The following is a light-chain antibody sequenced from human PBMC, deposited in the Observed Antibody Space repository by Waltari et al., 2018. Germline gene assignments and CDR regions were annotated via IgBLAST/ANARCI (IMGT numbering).Light chain of an antibody. CDR1: GLRSYY. CDR3: HSRDASGVGGS. J-gene: IGLJ2*01. Sequence: SSELTQDPAVSVAMGQTVTIPCQGNGLRSYYAHLYQHRPGQAPILIMYDKNNRPSGVPDRFSGSNSDNTASLTITGAQAEEEASYYCHSRDASGVGGSFGGGTKLTVL. CDR2: DKN. V-gene: IGLV3-19*01.